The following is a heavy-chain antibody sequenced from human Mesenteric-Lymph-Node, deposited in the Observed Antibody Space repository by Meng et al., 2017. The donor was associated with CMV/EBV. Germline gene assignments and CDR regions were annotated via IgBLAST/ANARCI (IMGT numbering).Heavy chain of an antibody. D-gene: IGHD6-19*01. CDR1: RFTLSGSP. J-gene: IGHJ4*02. CDR3: TTGQGWYSPDY. V-gene: IGHV3-73*01. Sequence: LSLTCAASRFTLSGSPLHWVRQASGKGLEWVGHIRSNGNTYATVYAASVKGRFTISRDDSENTAYLQMTTLKIEDTAVYYCTTGQGWYSPDYWGQGTLVTVSS. CDR2: IRSNGNTYAT.